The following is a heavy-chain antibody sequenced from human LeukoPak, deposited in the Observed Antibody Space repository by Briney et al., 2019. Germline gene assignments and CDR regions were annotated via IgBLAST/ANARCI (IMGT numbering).Heavy chain of an antibody. J-gene: IGHJ5*02. CDR2: ISSSGSTI. D-gene: IGHD2-15*01. V-gene: IGHV3-11*01. CDR3: ARGVGGYCSGGSCYKRNWFDP. Sequence: GGSLRLSCAASGFTFSDYYMSWIRQAPGKGLEWVSYISSSGSTIYYADSVKGRFTISRDNAKNSLYLQMNSLRAEDTAVYYCARGVGGYCSGGSCYKRNWFDPWGQGTLVTVSS. CDR1: GFTFSDYY.